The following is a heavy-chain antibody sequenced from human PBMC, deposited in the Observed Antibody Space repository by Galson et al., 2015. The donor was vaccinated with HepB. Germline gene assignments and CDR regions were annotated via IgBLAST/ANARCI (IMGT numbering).Heavy chain of an antibody. CDR1: GGYISSYY. Sequence: SEPLSLTCTVSGGYISSYYWSWIRQPPGKGLEWIGYIYYSGSTNYNPSLKSRVTISVDTSKNQFSLKLSSVTAADTAVYYCARVGYYDFWSGYYTYYYYMDVWGKGTTVTVSS. D-gene: IGHD3-3*01. J-gene: IGHJ6*03. CDR3: ARVGYYDFWSGYYTYYYYMDV. CDR2: IYYSGST. V-gene: IGHV4-59*01.